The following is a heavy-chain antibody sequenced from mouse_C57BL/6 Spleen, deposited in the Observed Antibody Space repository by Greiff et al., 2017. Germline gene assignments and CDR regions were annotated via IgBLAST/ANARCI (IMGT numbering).Heavy chain of an antibody. V-gene: IGHV1-69*01. Sequence: QVQLQQPGAELVMPGASVKLSCKASGYTFTSYWMHWVKQRPGQGLEWIGEIDPSDSYTNYNQKFKGKSTLTVDKSSSTAYMQLSSLTSEDSAVYYCARFDYYGSSKRGFDYWGQGTTLTVSS. J-gene: IGHJ2*01. D-gene: IGHD1-1*01. CDR2: IDPSDSYT. CDR3: ARFDYYGSSKRGFDY. CDR1: GYTFTSYW.